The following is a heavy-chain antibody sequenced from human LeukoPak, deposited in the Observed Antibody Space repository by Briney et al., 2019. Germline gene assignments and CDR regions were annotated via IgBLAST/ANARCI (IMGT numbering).Heavy chain of an antibody. CDR1: GGSFSGYY. Sequence: SETLSLTCAVYGGSFSGYYWSWLRQPPGKGLEWIGEINHSGSTNYNPSLKSRVTISVDTSKNQFSLKLSSVTAAGTAVYYCARGTSGPDCSSTSCYGNYWGQGTLVTVSS. CDR3: ARGTSGPDCSSTSCYGNY. D-gene: IGHD2-2*01. CDR2: INHSGST. V-gene: IGHV4-34*01. J-gene: IGHJ4*02.